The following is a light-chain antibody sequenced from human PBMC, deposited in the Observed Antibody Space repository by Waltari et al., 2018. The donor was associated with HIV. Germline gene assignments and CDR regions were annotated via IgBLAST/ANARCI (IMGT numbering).Light chain of an antibody. CDR3: QTWASGVVV. Sequence: QLVLTQSPSASASLGASVKLTCTLSSGHSNYAIAWHTQRPEKGPRYLNKINDYGSHAKGDGIPDRFSGSSSGAERYLTISSLQSEDEADYYCQTWASGVVVFGGGTKLTVL. CDR2: INDYGSH. CDR1: SGHSNYA. J-gene: IGLJ2*01. V-gene: IGLV4-69*01.